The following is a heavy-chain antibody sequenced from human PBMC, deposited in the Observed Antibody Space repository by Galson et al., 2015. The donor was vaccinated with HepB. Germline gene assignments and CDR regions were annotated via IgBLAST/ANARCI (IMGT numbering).Heavy chain of an antibody. V-gene: IGHV4-31*03. CDR2: IYYSGST. Sequence: TLSLTCTVSGGSISSGGYYWSWIRQHPGKGLEWIGYIYYSGSTYYNPSLKSRVTISVDTSKNQFSLKLSPVTAADTAVYYCARDSFLILRGYYYGMDVWGQGTTVTVSS. D-gene: IGHD3-16*01. CDR3: ARDSFLILRGYYYGMDV. J-gene: IGHJ6*02. CDR1: GGSISSGGYY.